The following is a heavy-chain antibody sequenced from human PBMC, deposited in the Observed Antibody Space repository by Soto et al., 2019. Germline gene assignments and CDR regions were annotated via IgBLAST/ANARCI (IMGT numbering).Heavy chain of an antibody. CDR3: ARGYKRGLISYGDYSNGMDV. D-gene: IGHD4-17*01. Sequence: GGSLRLSCAASGFTFSDHYMDWVRQAPGKGLEWVGRTRNKANSYTTEYAASVKGRFTISRDDSKNSLYLQMNSLKTEDTAVYYCARGYKRGLISYGDYSNGMDVWGQGTTVTVSS. J-gene: IGHJ6*02. CDR1: GFTFSDHY. CDR2: TRNKANSYTT. V-gene: IGHV3-72*01.